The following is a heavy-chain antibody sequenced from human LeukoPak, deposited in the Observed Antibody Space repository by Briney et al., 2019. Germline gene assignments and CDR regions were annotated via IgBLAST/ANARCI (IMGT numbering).Heavy chain of an antibody. J-gene: IGHJ6*02. V-gene: IGHV5-51*01. D-gene: IGHD3-9*01. Sequence: GESLKISCKGSGYSFTSYWIGWVRQMPGKGLEWMGIIYPGDSDTRYSPSFQGQVTISADKSISTAYLQWSSLKASDTAMYYCARQSYDILTGYCSSPYYYYGMDVWGQGTTVTVSS. CDR2: IYPGDSDT. CDR3: ARQSYDILTGYCSSPYYYYGMDV. CDR1: GYSFTSYW.